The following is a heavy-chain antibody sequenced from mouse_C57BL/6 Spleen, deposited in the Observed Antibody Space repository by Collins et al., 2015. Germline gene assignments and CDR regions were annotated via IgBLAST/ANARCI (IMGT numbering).Heavy chain of an antibody. CDR3: ARGDGYYSYYAMDY. J-gene: IGHJ4*01. D-gene: IGHD2-3*01. CDR2: INPNNGGT. V-gene: IGHV1-26*01. CDR1: GYTFTDYY. Sequence: EVQLQQSGPELVKPGASVKISCKASGYTFTDYYMNWVKQSHGKSLEWIGDINPNNGGTSYNQKFKGKATLTVDKSSSTAYMELRSLTSEDSAVYYCARGDGYYSYYAMDYWGQGTSVTVSS.